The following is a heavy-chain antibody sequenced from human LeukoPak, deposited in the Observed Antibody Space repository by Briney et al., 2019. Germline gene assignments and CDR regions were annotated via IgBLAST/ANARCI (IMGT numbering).Heavy chain of an antibody. Sequence: PGGSLRLSCAASGFTFSNAWMNWVRQAPGTGLEWVGRIQSKTDGGTSDYAAPVKGRFTISRDDSKNTLYLQMNSLNTEDTAVYYCTTAPKWETQGTDYWGQGTLVTISS. V-gene: IGHV3-15*01. J-gene: IGHJ4*02. CDR2: IQSKTDGGTS. D-gene: IGHD1-26*01. CDR3: TTAPKWETQGTDY. CDR1: GFTFSNAW.